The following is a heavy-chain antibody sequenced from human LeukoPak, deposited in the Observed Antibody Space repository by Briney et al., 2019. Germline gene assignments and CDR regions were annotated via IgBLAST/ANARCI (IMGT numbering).Heavy chain of an antibody. D-gene: IGHD6-19*01. CDR3: ARSTYYSGWYSSGWKGDFDY. Sequence: SETLSLTCAVYGGSFSGYYWSWIRQPPGKGLEWIGEINHSGSTNYNPSLKSRVTISVDTSKNQSSLKLSSVTAADTAVYYCARSTYYSGWYSSGWKGDFDYWGQGTLVTVSS. CDR2: INHSGST. V-gene: IGHV4-34*01. CDR1: GGSFSGYY. J-gene: IGHJ4*02.